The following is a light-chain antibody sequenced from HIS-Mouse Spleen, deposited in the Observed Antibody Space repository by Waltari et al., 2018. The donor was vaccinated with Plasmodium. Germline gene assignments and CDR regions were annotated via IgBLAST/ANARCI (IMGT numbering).Light chain of an antibody. Sequence: QSALTQPASVSGSPGQSITISCTGTSSDVGGYNYVSWYQQHPGQAPKLMIYDVSNRPSGVSTRFSGSKAGNTASLTISGLQAEDEADYYCSSYTSSSTYVFGTGTKVTVL. CDR2: DVS. V-gene: IGLV2-14*03. J-gene: IGLJ1*01. CDR3: SSYTSSSTYV. CDR1: SSDVGGYNY.